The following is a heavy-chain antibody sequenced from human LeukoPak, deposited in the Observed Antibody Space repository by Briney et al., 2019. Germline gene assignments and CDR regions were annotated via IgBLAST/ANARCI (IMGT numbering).Heavy chain of an antibody. Sequence: GGSLRLSCAVSGFPFSTNAMSWVRRAPGKGLEWVSGVSGSGDGTYYADSVKGRFTISRDNSKNTLYLQMNGLRAEDTAVYYCAKVSGNYGDPFDYWGQGTLVTVSS. CDR3: AKVSGNYGDPFDY. J-gene: IGHJ4*02. CDR2: VSGSGDGT. D-gene: IGHD4-17*01. CDR1: GFPFSTNA. V-gene: IGHV3-23*01.